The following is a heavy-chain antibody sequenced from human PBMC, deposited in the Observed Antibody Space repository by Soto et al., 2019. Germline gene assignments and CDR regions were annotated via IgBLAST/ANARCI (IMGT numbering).Heavy chain of an antibody. D-gene: IGHD5-12*01. Sequence: ASVKVSCKASGYTFTSYGISWVRQAPGQGLEWMGWISAYNGNTNYAQKLQGRVTMTTDTSTSTAYMELSSLRSDDTAVYYCARDLRYVDIVATVEAVKGYHYYYYGMDVWGQGTTVTVSS. V-gene: IGHV1-18*01. CDR1: GYTFTSYG. CDR3: ARDLRYVDIVATVEAVKGYHYYYYGMDV. CDR2: ISAYNGNT. J-gene: IGHJ6*02.